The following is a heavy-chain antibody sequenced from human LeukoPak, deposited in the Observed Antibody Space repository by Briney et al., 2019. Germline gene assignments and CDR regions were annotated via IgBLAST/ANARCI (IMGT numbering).Heavy chain of an antibody. D-gene: IGHD5-12*01. CDR1: GGSISSYY. CDR2: IKNDGSEK. Sequence: ETLSLTCTVSGGSISSYYWSWIRQPPGKGLEWVANIKNDGSEKYYVDSVKGRFTISRDNAENSLSLQMNSLRVEDTAIYYCTRDSGLTGYDLLDYWGQGTLVTVSS. CDR3: TRDSGLTGYDLLDY. V-gene: IGHV3-7*01. J-gene: IGHJ4*02.